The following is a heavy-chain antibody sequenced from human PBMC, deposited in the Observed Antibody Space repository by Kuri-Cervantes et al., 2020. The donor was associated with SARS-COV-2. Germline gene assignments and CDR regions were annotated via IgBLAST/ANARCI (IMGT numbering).Heavy chain of an antibody. D-gene: IGHD1-7*01. Sequence: ETLSLTCAASGFSFSSYAMSWVRQAPGKGLEWVSVISGSGTGAYYADSVKGRFTISRDNSKNTLYLQMNSLRAEDTAVYFCAKDPTATTEYYFAMDVWGQGTTVTVSS. CDR1: GFSFSSYA. V-gene: IGHV3-23*01. CDR3: AKDPTATTEYYFAMDV. CDR2: ISGSGTGA. J-gene: IGHJ6*02.